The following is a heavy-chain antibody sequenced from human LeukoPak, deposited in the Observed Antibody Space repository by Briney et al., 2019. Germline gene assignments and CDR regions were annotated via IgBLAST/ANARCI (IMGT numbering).Heavy chain of an antibody. V-gene: IGHV4-38-2*02. J-gene: IGHJ3*02. D-gene: IGHD6-13*01. CDR3: ASPAPYSSSWHAFDI. CDR1: GYSISSGYY. Sequence: PSETLSLTCTVSGYSISSGYYWGWIRQPPGKGLEWIGSIYHSGSTYYNPSLKSRVTISVDTSKNQFSLKLSSVTAADTAVYYCASPAPYSSSWHAFDIWGQGTMVTVSS. CDR2: IYHSGST.